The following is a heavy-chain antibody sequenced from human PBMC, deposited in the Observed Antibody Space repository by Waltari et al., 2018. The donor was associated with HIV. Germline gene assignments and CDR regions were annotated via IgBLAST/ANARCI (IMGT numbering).Heavy chain of an antibody. D-gene: IGHD3-22*01. CDR2: IIPIFGTA. V-gene: IGHV1-69*06. J-gene: IGHJ4*02. Sequence: QVQLVQSGAEVKKPGSSVKVSCKASGGTFSSYAISWVRQAPGQGLEWMGGIIPIFGTANYAQKFQGRVTITADKSTSTAYMELSSLRSEDTAVYYCARGASDSYYYDSSGYYYGYWGQGTLVTVSS. CDR3: ARGASDSYYYDSSGYYYGY. CDR1: GGTFSSYA.